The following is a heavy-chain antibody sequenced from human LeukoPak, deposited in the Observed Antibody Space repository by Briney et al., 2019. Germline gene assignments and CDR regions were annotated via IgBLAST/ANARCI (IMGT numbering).Heavy chain of an antibody. D-gene: IGHD6-19*01. Sequence: ASVKVSCKASGGTFSSYAISWVRQAPGQGLEWMGRIIPILGIANYAQKFQGRVTITADKSTSTAYMELSSLRSEDTAVYYCARDGGSSGWYYFDYWGQGILVTVSS. V-gene: IGHV1-69*04. J-gene: IGHJ4*02. CDR2: IIPILGIA. CDR3: ARDGGSSGWYYFDY. CDR1: GGTFSSYA.